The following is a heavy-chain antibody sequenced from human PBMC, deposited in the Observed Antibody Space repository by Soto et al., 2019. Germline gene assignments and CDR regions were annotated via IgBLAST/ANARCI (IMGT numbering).Heavy chain of an antibody. D-gene: IGHD3-10*01. CDR3: ATNGAYYCGSGKDY. CDR1: GFTVSSNY. Sequence: EVQLVESGGGLVQPGGSLRLSCAASGFTVSSNYMSWVRQAPGKGLEWVSVIYSGGSTYYADSVKGRFTISRHNSKNTLYLQMNSLRAEDTAVYYCATNGAYYCGSGKDYWGQGTLVTVSS. V-gene: IGHV3-53*04. CDR2: IYSGGST. J-gene: IGHJ4*02.